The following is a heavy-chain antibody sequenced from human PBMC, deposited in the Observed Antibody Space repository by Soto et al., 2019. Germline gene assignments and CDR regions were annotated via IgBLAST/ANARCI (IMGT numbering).Heavy chain of an antibody. CDR1: GYSFTNSW. CDR3: ARLEAVAGPGGVFEI. J-gene: IGHJ3*02. CDR2: IYPGDSDT. V-gene: IGHV5-51*01. Sequence: PWESMKISCKGSGYSFTNSWIGWVRQMPGKGLEWMGIIYPGDSDTRYSPSFQGQVTISADKSISTAYLQWSSLKASDTAMYYCARLEAVAGPGGVFEIWGPRTIVTLS. D-gene: IGHD6-19*01.